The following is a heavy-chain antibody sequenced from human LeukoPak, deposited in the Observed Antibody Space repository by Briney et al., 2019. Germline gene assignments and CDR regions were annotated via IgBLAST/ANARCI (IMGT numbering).Heavy chain of an antibody. CDR2: IKQDGSEQ. CDR3: ASTNWFDP. Sequence: GGSLRLSCAVSGFTFSNYWMSWVRQAPGKGLEWVANIKQDGSEQYYVDSVKGRFTISRDNAKNSLYLQMNSLRAEDTAVYYCASTNWFDPWGQGTLVTVSS. V-gene: IGHV3-7*01. J-gene: IGHJ5*02. CDR1: GFTFSNYW.